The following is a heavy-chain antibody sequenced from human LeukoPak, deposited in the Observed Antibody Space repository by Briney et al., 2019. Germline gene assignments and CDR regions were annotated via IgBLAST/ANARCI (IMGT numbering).Heavy chain of an antibody. V-gene: IGHV1-46*01. J-gene: IGHJ6*03. CDR3: ARDRIAAADTAYYYYYMDV. Sequence: ASVKVSCKASGYTFTSYYMHWVRQAPGQGLEWMGIINPSGGSTSYAQKFQGRVTMTRDMSTSTVYMELSSLRSEDTAVYYCARDRIAAADTAYYYYYMDVWGKGTTVTVSS. CDR1: GYTFTSYY. D-gene: IGHD6-13*01. CDR2: INPSGGST.